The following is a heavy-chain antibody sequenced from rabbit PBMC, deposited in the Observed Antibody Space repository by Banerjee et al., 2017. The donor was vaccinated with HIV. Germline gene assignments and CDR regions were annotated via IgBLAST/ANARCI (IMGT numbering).Heavy chain of an antibody. CDR2: IVAGSDGLT. CDR3: ARDLAGVIGWNFSL. Sequence: QEQLEESGGDLVKPEGSLTLTCTASGFSFNNKYVMCWVRQAPRKGLEWIACIVAGSDGLTYYANWATGRFTISKTSSTTVTLQMTSLTAADTATYFCARDLAGVIGWNFSLWGPGTLVTVS. V-gene: IGHV1S45*01. D-gene: IGHD4-1*01. J-gene: IGHJ4*01. CDR1: GFSFNNKYV.